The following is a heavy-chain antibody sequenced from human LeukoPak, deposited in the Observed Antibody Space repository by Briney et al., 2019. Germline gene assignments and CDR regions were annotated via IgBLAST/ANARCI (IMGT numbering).Heavy chain of an antibody. J-gene: IGHJ4*02. CDR2: IYYSGST. V-gene: IGHV4-39*01. CDR3: ASHLSPTIFGVVIIRHFDY. CDR1: GGSLSSSSYY. Sequence: PSETLSLTSTVSGGSLSSSSYYCGSVRHPPGNGLEWIGRIYYSGSTYYNPSLKSRVTISVDTSKNQFSLKLSSVTAADTAVYYCASHLSPTIFGVVIIRHFDYWGQGTLVTVSS. D-gene: IGHD3-3*01.